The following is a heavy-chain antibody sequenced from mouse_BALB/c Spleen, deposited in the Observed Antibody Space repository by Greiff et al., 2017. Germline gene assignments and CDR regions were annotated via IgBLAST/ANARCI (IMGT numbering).Heavy chain of an antibody. CDR3: ARWDGKVDAMDD. CDR2: IDPANGNT. Sequence: VQLQQSGAELVKPGASVKLSCTASGFNIKDTYMHWVKQRPEPGLGWFGRIDPANGNTKYDPKFQGKATITADTSSNTAYLQLSSLTSEDTAVYSCARWDGKVDAMDDWGQGTSVTVSS. V-gene: IGHV14-3*02. D-gene: IGHD2-1*01. CDR1: GFNIKDTY. J-gene: IGHJ4*01.